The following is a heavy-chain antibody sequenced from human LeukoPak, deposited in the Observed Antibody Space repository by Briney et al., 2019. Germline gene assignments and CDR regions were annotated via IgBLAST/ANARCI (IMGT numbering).Heavy chain of an antibody. Sequence: ASVKLSCKAAGYTFTDYYMHWVRQAPGQGLEWMGWINPNSGGTNYAQKFQGRFTMTRDTSISTAYMELSRLRSDDTAVYYCARVAYYYDSSGYYSGAFDIWGQGTMVTVSS. CDR2: INPNSGGT. D-gene: IGHD3-22*01. CDR3: ARVAYYYDSSGYYSGAFDI. V-gene: IGHV1-2*02. J-gene: IGHJ3*02. CDR1: GYTFTDYY.